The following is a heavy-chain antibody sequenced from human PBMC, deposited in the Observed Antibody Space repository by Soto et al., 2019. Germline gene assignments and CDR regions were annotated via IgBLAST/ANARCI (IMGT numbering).Heavy chain of an antibody. V-gene: IGHV3-23*01. Sequence: LRLSCAASGFTFNSYSLSWVRQAPGKGLEWVSTISGGDTYYADFVKGRFTISRDISKNTLYLQMDGLRAEDTAIYYCAKDRETAWFPDFWGQGALVTVSS. CDR3: AKDRETAWFPDF. J-gene: IGHJ4*02. CDR2: ISGGDT. CDR1: GFTFNSYS. D-gene: IGHD3-10*01.